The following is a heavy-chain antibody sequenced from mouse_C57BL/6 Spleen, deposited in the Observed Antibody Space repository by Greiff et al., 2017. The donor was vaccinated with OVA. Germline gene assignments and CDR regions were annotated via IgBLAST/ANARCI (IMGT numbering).Heavy chain of an antibody. CDR2: IDPSDSYT. CDR3: TMTTAFFDY. D-gene: IGHD1-2*01. V-gene: IGHV1-69*01. Sequence: VQLQQPGAELVMPGASVKLSCKASGYTFTSYWMHWVKQRPGQGLEWIGEIDPSDSYTNYNQKFKGKSTLTVDKSSSTAYLQRSSLTSEDSAVYYSTMTTAFFDYWGQGTTLTVSS. CDR1: GYTFTSYW. J-gene: IGHJ2*01.